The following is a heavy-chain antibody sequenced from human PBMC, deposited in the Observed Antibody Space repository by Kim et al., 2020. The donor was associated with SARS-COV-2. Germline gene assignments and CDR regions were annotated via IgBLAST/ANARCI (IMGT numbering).Heavy chain of an antibody. Sequence: SETLSLTCTVSGGSISSSSYYWGWIRQPPGKGLEWIGSIYYSGSTYYNPSLKSRVTISVDTSKNQFSLKLSSVTAADTAVYYCARHLLWGGLDYWGQGTL. CDR2: IYYSGST. CDR3: ARHLLWGGLDY. CDR1: GGSISSSSYY. D-gene: IGHD3-10*01. J-gene: IGHJ4*02. V-gene: IGHV4-39*01.